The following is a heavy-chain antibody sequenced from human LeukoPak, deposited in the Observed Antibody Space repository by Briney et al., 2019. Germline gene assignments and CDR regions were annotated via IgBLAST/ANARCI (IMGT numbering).Heavy chain of an antibody. D-gene: IGHD1/OR15-1a*01. CDR3: AKVGVRPRGTTGTTLGMDV. V-gene: IGHV3-9*01. CDR2: ISWNSGSI. J-gene: IGHJ6*02. CDR1: GFTFEDYA. Sequence: GGSLRLSCSACGFTFEDYAKHWVRQAPGKGLEWVSGISWNSGSIGYADSVKGRFTISRDNAKNSLYLQMNSLRAEDTAFYYCAKVGVRPRGTTGTTLGMDVWGQGISVTVSS.